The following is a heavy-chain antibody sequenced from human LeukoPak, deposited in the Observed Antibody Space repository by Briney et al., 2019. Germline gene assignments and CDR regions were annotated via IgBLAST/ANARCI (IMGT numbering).Heavy chain of an antibody. CDR1: GFTFSSYA. V-gene: IGHV3-64D*09. Sequence: GGSLRLSCSASGFTFSSYAMHWGRQAPGKGLEYVSGISSYGGSTDYADSVMGRFTISRDNSKKKLYLQMSSLRAEDTAVYYCVKADCSGGSCYFLSWGQGTLVTVSS. J-gene: IGHJ4*02. CDR3: VKADCSGGSCYFLS. D-gene: IGHD2-15*01. CDR2: ISSYGGST.